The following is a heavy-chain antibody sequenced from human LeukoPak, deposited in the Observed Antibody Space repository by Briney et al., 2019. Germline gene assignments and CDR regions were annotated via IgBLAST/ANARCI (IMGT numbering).Heavy chain of an antibody. CDR3: ARSPYSYGYGYYYYYMDV. CDR1: GGSISSSSYY. J-gene: IGHJ6*03. CDR2: IYYSGST. D-gene: IGHD5-18*01. Sequence: SETLSLTCTVSGGSISSSSYYWGWIRQPPGKGLEWIGSIYYSGSTYYNPSLKSRVTISVDTSKNQFSLELSSVTAADTAVYYCARSPYSYGYGYYYYYMDVWGKGTTVTVSS. V-gene: IGHV4-39*01.